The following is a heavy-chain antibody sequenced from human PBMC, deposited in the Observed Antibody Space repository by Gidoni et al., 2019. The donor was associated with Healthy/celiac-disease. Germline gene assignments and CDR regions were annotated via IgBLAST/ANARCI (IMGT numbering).Heavy chain of an antibody. D-gene: IGHD5-12*01. CDR1: GFTFSRSS. CDR3: ARGTESVTVATTEDFDY. V-gene: IGHV3-48*01. J-gene: IGHJ4*02. Sequence: EVQLVESGGGLVQRGGSLRLSCAASGFTFSRSSMNWVRQAPGKGLEWVSYISSSSSTIYYADSVKGRFTISRDNAKNSLYLQMNSLSAEDTAVYYCARGTESVTVATTEDFDYWGQGTLVTVSS. CDR2: ISSSSSTI.